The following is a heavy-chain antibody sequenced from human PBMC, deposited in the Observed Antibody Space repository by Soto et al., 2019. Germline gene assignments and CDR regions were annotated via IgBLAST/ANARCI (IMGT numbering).Heavy chain of an antibody. CDR1: GGSISSGSYY. CDR2: IYYSGST. D-gene: IGHD3-10*01. CDR3: ATRTDYYYGSGSLGGMDV. J-gene: IGHJ6*02. Sequence: QVQLQESGPGLVKPSQTLSLTCTVSGGSISSGSYYWSWIRQLPGKGLEWIGYIYYSGSTYYNPSLKSRVTISVDTSKNQFSLKLNSVTAADTAVYYCATRTDYYYGSGSLGGMDVWGQATTVTVSS. V-gene: IGHV4-31*03.